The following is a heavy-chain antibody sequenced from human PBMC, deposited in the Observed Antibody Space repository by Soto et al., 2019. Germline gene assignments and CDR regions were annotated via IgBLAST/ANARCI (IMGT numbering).Heavy chain of an antibody. CDR2: IDSGGST. D-gene: IGHD3-22*01. CDR1: GSTVSSDY. V-gene: IGHV3-66*01. J-gene: IGHJ4*02. Sequence: GGSLRLSCAAFGSTVSSDYISWGRPPLENALEGGSVIDSGGSTDYADSVKGRVAISRDNSKNTLYLQMNSLRAEDTAVYYCARDWYYDSSGSNSHAYWGQGTLV. CDR3: ARDWYYDSSGSNSHAY.